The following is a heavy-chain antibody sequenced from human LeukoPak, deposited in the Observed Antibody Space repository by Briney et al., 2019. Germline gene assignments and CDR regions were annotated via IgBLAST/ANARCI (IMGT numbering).Heavy chain of an antibody. J-gene: IGHJ3*02. Sequence: ASVKVSCKASGYTFTGYYMHWVRQAPGQGLEWMGWINPNSGGINYAQKFQGRVTMTRDTSISTAYMELSRLRSDDTAVYYCARDHDYYDSSGGAFDIWGQGTMVTVSS. CDR1: GYTFTGYY. CDR3: ARDHDYYDSSGGAFDI. CDR2: INPNSGGI. D-gene: IGHD3-22*01. V-gene: IGHV1-2*02.